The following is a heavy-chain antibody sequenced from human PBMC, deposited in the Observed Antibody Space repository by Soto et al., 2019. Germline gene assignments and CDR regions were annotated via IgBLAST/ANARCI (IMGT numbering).Heavy chain of an antibody. CDR1: GFTFSTFA. CDR3: AKGIDY. Sequence: GGSLRLSCAASGFTFSTFAMHWVRQAPGKGLEWVALISYDGTNKYYADSVKGRFTISRDNSKNTLYLQMNSLRPEDTAFYYCAKGIDYWGQGALVTVSS. J-gene: IGHJ4*02. V-gene: IGHV3-30-3*01. CDR2: ISYDGTNK.